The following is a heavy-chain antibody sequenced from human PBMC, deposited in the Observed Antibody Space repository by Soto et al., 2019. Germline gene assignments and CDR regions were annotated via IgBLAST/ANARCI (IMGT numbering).Heavy chain of an antibody. J-gene: IGHJ5*02. V-gene: IGHV1-69*01. D-gene: IGHD2-15*01. CDR3: ARQLQRRAATYWFDP. CDR2: IIPIFGTA. Sequence: SVKVSCKASGGTFSSYAISWVRQAPGQGLEWMGGIIPIFGTANYAQKFQGRVTITADESTSTAYMELSSLRSEDTAVYYCARQLQRRAATYWFDPWGQGTLVTVSS. CDR1: GGTFSSYA.